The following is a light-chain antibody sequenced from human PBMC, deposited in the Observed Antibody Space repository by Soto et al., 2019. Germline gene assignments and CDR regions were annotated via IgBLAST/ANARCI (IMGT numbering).Light chain of an antibody. Sequence: EIVMTQSPATLSVSPWERATLSCRASQSISSNLAWYQQKPGQAPTLLIYGASARATGIPARFSGSGSGTEFTLTISSLQSEDFAVYYCQHYNNWPFTFGLGTRLEIK. J-gene: IGKJ5*01. CDR2: GAS. CDR3: QHYNNWPFT. V-gene: IGKV3-15*01. CDR1: QSISSN.